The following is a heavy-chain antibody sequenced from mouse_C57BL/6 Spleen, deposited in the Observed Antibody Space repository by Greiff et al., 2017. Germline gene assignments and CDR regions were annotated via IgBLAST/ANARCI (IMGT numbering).Heavy chain of an antibody. CDR3: AGVASPGAMDY. Sequence: QVQLQQPGAELVKPGASVKLSCKASGYTFTSYWMHWVKQRPGQGLEWIGMIHPNGGSTNSNEKFKSKATLTVAKSSSTAYMQLSSLTSEATAVYDCAGVASPGAMDYWGQGTSVTVSS. CDR1: GYTFTSYW. V-gene: IGHV1-64*01. J-gene: IGHJ4*01. CDR2: IHPNGGST. D-gene: IGHD1-1*02.